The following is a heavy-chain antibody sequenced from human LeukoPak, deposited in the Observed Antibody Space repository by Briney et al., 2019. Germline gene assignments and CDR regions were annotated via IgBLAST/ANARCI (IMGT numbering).Heavy chain of an antibody. CDR3: ATGAPTSYSLAY. V-gene: IGHV4-59*08. CDR1: GGSISSYY. J-gene: IGHJ4*02. D-gene: IGHD6-13*01. CDR2: IYYSGST. Sequence: SETLSLTCTVSGGSISSYYWSWIRQPPGKGLEWIGYIYYSGSTNCNPSLKSRVTISVDTSKNQFSLKLSSVTAADTAVYYCATGAPTSYSLAYWGQGTLVTVSS.